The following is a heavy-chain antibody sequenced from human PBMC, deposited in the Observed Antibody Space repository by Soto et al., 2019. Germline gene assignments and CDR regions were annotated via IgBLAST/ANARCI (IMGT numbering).Heavy chain of an antibody. D-gene: IGHD3-22*01. V-gene: IGHV4-39*01. CDR1: GGSFSSSTYY. CDR2: MYSGGNT. Sequence: QLQLQESGPGLVKPSETLSLTCTVSGGSFSSSTYYWGWIRQPPGKGLEWIGSMYSGGNTYYNPSLKSRVTVSVDTSKNHFSLKLTSGPAADTAMYYCARQPYDSTGYYYGAWGQGTLVTVSS. CDR3: ARQPYDSTGYYYGA. J-gene: IGHJ5*02.